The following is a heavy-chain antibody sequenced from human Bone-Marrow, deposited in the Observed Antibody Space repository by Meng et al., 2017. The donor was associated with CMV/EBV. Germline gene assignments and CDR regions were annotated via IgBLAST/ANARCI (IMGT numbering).Heavy chain of an antibody. CDR1: GGTFSSYA. CDR3: ARTLEYQLPRWRNAFDI. Sequence: SVKVSCKASGGTFSSYAISWVRQAPGQGLEWMGGIIPIFGTANYAQKFQGRVTITTDESTSTAYMELSSLRSEDTAVYYCARTLEYQLPRWRNAFDIWGQGTRVTGSS. V-gene: IGHV1-69*05. D-gene: IGHD2-2*01. J-gene: IGHJ3*02. CDR2: IIPIFGTA.